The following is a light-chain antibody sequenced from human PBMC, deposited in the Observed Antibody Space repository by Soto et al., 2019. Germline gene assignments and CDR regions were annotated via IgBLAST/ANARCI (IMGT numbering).Light chain of an antibody. CDR1: QSVSSN. CDR2: DAS. J-gene: IGKJ5*01. CDR3: QEYHNWPST. V-gene: IGKV3-15*01. Sequence: EIVGSQALATRSLSPGEYSTLSCGASQSVSSNLAWHEQKPGQAPRILMYDASTRATGISARFSGSGSGTAFALTLRSLQSEDVAVYYCQEYHNWPSTCGQGTRLEIK.